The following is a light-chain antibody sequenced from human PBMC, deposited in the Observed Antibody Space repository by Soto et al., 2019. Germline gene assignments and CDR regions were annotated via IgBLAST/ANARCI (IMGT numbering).Light chain of an antibody. CDR2: DAS. CDR3: QQYNSYSWT. J-gene: IGKJ1*01. CDR1: RSGDLW. V-gene: IGKV1-5*01. Sequence: DIQMTQSPSTLSASVGDRVTITCRASRSGDLWLAWYQQKPGKAPKLLIYDASSLESGVPSRFSGSGSGTEFTLTISSLQPDDFATYYCQQYNSYSWTFGQGTKVDIK.